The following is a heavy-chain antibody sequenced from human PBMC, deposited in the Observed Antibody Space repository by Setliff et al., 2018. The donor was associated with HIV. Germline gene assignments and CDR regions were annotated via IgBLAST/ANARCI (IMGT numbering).Heavy chain of an antibody. D-gene: IGHD5-12*01. CDR1: GDTFSSYA. Sequence: ASVKVSCKASGDTFSSYAISWVRQAPGQGLEWMGGIIPVFRTANYAQKFQGRVTITADEYTSTAYMELSSLRSEDTAVYYGERGATITYYFDYWGQGTLVTVSS. V-gene: IGHV1-69*13. J-gene: IGHJ4*02. CDR2: IIPVFRTA. CDR3: ERGATITYYFDY.